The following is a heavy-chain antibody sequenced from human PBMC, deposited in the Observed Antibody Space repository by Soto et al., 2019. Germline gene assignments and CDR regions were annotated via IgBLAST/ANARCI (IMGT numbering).Heavy chain of an antibody. D-gene: IGHD3-10*01. V-gene: IGHV1-18*01. CDR2: ISAYNGDT. Sequence: QVQLVQSGAEVKKPGASVKVSCKASGYTFTSHGISWVRQAPGQGLEWMGWISAYNGDTNYAQKLQGRVTGTTDTSTSTAYMELRSLRSEDTAVYYCARMVRGSNIDYYHYMDVWGKGTTVTVSS. J-gene: IGHJ6*03. CDR3: ARMVRGSNIDYYHYMDV. CDR1: GYTFTSHG.